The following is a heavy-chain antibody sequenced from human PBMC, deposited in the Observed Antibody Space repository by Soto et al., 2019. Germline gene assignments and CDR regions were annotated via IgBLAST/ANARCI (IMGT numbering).Heavy chain of an antibody. CDR3: ARGLNRLGDIVVVVAATRGWFDP. J-gene: IGHJ5*02. CDR2: INHSGST. Sequence: SETLSLTCAVYGGSFSGYYWSWIRQPPGKGLEWIGEINHSGSTNYNPSLKSRVTISVDTSKNQFSLKLSSVTAADTAVYYCARGLNRLGDIVVVVAATRGWFDPWGQGTLVTVSS. CDR1: GGSFSGYY. V-gene: IGHV4-34*01. D-gene: IGHD2-15*01.